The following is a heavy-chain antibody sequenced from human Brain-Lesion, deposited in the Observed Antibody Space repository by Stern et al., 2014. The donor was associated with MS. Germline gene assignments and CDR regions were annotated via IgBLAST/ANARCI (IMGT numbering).Heavy chain of an antibody. D-gene: IGHD3-3*01. J-gene: IGHJ6*02. Sequence: QLVQSGAEVKKPGASVKVSCKTSGYIFTGYYIHWVRKAPGQGLEWMAWINPNTGGPKYAQKFQGRVNMSRDTSISTAYVELSSLTSDDTAVYYCARDQRGITIFGVVTDYYYLGMDVWGQGTTVTVSS. CDR2: INPNTGGP. V-gene: IGHV1-2*02. CDR3: ARDQRGITIFGVVTDYYYLGMDV. CDR1: GYIFTGYY.